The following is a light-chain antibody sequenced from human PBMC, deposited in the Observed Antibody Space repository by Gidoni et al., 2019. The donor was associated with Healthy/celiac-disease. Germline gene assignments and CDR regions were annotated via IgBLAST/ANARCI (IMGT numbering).Light chain of an antibody. J-gene: IGKJ4*01. CDR3: HRSDNLSLT. Sequence: DIQMTQSPSSLSASVGDRVTITCQASQDISNYLNWYQQKPGKAPKLLIYDASNLEPGVPSRFRDSGSGTAFPFPLCRLPPAALATSSCHRSDNLSLTFGGGPPVAIK. CDR2: DAS. V-gene: IGKV1-33*01. CDR1: QDISNY.